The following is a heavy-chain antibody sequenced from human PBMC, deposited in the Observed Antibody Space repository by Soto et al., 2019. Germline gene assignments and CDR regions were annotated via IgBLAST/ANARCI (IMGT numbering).Heavy chain of an antibody. Sequence: QVQLQESGSGLVKPSETLSLTCTVSGGSVSSGSYYWTWIRQPPGKGLEWIGYIYYTATTNYNPSLKNRVTISLDTSKNQFSLKLSSMTAADTAVYYCARTYCTTTSCQAHGMDVWGQGTTVTVSS. CDR2: IYYTATT. CDR3: ARTYCTTTSCQAHGMDV. CDR1: GGSVSSGSYY. V-gene: IGHV4-61*01. D-gene: IGHD2-8*01. J-gene: IGHJ6*02.